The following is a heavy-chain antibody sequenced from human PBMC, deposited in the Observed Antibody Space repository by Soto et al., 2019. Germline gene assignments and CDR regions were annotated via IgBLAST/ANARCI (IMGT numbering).Heavy chain of an antibody. D-gene: IGHD5-18*01. CDR1: GGSISSGDYY. Sequence: SETLSLTCTVSGGSISSGDYYWRWIRQPPGKGLEWIGYIYYSGSTYYNPSLKSRVTISVDTSKNQFSLKLSSVTAADTAVYYCAREVTRSGYSYGSFGPSPPWGQGTLVTVSS. CDR3: AREVTRSGYSYGSFGPSPP. V-gene: IGHV4-30-4*01. CDR2: IYYSGST. J-gene: IGHJ5*02.